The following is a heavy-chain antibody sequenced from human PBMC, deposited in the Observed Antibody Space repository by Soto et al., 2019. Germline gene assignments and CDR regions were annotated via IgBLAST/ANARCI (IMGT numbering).Heavy chain of an antibody. CDR1: GFTFSSYA. CDR2: ISYDGSNK. Sequence: GGSLRLSCAASGFTFSSYAMHWVRQAPGKGLEWVAVISYDGSNKYYADSVKGRFTISRDNSKNTLYLQMNSLRAEDTAVYYCARQWLVLSYFDYWGQGTLVTVYS. D-gene: IGHD6-19*01. J-gene: IGHJ4*02. V-gene: IGHV3-30-3*01. CDR3: ARQWLVLSYFDY.